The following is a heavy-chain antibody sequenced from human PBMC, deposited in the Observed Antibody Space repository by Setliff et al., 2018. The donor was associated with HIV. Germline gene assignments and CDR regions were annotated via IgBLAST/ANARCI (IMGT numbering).Heavy chain of an antibody. Sequence: GASVKVSCKASGYTFTSYGISWVRQAPGQGLEWMGWISAYNGNTNYAQKLQGRVTMTTDTSTSTAYMELRSLRSDDTAVYFCARDYHDFWSGYPQSFNYWGQGTLVTVSS. J-gene: IGHJ4*02. CDR3: ARDYHDFWSGYPQSFNY. D-gene: IGHD3-3*01. V-gene: IGHV1-18*01. CDR1: GYTFTSYG. CDR2: ISAYNGNT.